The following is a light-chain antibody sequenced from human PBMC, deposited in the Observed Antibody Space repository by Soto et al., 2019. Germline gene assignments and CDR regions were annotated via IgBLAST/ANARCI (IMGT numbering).Light chain of an antibody. CDR1: SSDVGGYNH. CDR2: EVI. J-gene: IGLJ3*02. Sequence: QSALTQPASVSGSPGQSITISCTGSSSDVGGYNHVSWYQHHPGKVPKLMIYEVINRPSGVSNRFSASKSGNTASLTISGLQAEDEADYYCNSYSSSSPFWVFGGGTKLTV. V-gene: IGLV2-14*01. CDR3: NSYSSSSPFWV.